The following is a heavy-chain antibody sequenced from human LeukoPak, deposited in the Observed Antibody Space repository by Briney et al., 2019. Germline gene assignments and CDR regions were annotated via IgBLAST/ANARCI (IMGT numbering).Heavy chain of an antibody. D-gene: IGHD6-19*01. Sequence: PSETLSLTCTVSGGSISSYYWSWIRQPPGKGLEWIGYIYYSGSTSYNPSLKSRVTISVDTSKNQFSLKLSSVTAADTAVYYCARAGYSSGWSTTYYYYYMDVWGKGTTVTVSS. CDR1: GGSISSYY. V-gene: IGHV4-59*12. CDR3: ARAGYSSGWSTTYYYYYMDV. J-gene: IGHJ6*03. CDR2: IYYSGST.